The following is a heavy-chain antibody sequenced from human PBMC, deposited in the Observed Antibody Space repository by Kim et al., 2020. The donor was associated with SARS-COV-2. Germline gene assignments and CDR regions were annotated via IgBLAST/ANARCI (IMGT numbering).Heavy chain of an antibody. J-gene: IGHJ4*02. CDR3: AICSGSYYHFDY. D-gene: IGHD3-10*02. V-gene: IGHV4-39*01. Sequence: YTTPSPRGRVTISVDTSKNQFSLKLSSVTAADTAVYYCAICSGSYYHFDYWGQGTLVTVSS.